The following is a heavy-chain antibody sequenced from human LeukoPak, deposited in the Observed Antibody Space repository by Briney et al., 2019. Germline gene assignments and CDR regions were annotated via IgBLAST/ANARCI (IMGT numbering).Heavy chain of an antibody. CDR1: GFTFSSYA. J-gene: IGHJ4*02. D-gene: IGHD1-26*01. CDR3: AKWGKQSFDY. V-gene: IGHV3-30-3*01. CDR2: ISYDGSNK. Sequence: PGGSLRLSCAASGFTFSSYAMHWVRQAPGKGLEWVAVISYDGSNKYYADSVKGRFTTSRDNSKNTLYLQMNSLRAEDTALYYCAKWGKQSFDYWGQGTLVTVSS.